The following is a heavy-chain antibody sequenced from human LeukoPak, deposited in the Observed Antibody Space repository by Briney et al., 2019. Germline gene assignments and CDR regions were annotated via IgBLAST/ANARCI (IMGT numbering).Heavy chain of an antibody. CDR2: SYYTGVT. J-gene: IGHJ4*02. V-gene: IGHV4-61*01. CDR1: GGSISSGSYY. CDR3: ARLHLDYLDY. Sequence: PSQTLSRTCTVSGGSISSGSYYWSWIRQPPGKGLEWIGYSYYTGVTNYNPSLKSRVSISVDTSKKQFSLNLTSVTTADTAVYYCARLHLDYLDYWGQGAVVTVSS.